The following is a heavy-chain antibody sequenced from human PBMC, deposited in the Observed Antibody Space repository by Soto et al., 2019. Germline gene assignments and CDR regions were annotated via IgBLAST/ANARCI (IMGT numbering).Heavy chain of an antibody. J-gene: IGHJ5*02. CDR1: GFTFSDYY. D-gene: IGHD1-20*01. V-gene: IGHV3-11*01. CDR2: ISSSGSTI. Sequence: PGGSLRLSCAASGFTFSDYYMSWIRQAPGKGLEWVSYISSSGSTIYYADSVKGRFTISRDNAKNSLYLQMNSLRAEDTAVYYCARGRLIYNWNWFDPWGQGTLVTVSS. CDR3: ARGRLIYNWNWFDP.